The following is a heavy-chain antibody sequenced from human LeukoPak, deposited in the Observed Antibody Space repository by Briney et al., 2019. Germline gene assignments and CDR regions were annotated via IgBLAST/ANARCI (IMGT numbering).Heavy chain of an antibody. J-gene: IGHJ4*02. CDR3: ARPLGYCSGGSCYSSYFDY. D-gene: IGHD2-15*01. Sequence: GGSLRLSCAASGFTFSSYAMHWVRQAPGKGLEWVAVISNDGSNKYYADSVKGRFTISRDNSKNTLYLQMNSLRAEDTAVYYCARPLGYCSGGSCYSSYFDYWGQGTLVTVSS. CDR1: GFTFSSYA. V-gene: IGHV3-30-3*01. CDR2: ISNDGSNK.